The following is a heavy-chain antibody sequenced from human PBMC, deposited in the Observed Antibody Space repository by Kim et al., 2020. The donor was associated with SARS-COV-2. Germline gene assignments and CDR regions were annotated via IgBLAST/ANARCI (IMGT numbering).Heavy chain of an antibody. Sequence: ASVKVSCKASGYTFTSYAMNWVRQAPGQGLEWMGWINTNTGNPTYAQGFTGRFVFSLDTSVSTAYLQISSLKAEDTAVYYCAREEVVDLAVAGTNWGQGTLVTVSS. CDR1: GYTFTSYA. CDR2: INTNTGNP. CDR3: AREEVVDLAVAGTN. D-gene: IGHD6-19*01. J-gene: IGHJ4*02. V-gene: IGHV7-4-1*02.